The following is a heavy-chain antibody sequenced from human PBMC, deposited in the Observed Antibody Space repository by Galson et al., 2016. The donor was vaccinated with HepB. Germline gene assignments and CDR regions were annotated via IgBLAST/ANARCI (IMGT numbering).Heavy chain of an antibody. Sequence: SLRLSCAASGFTFKDYYMNWIRQAPGKGLEWISYISASGFVILYADSVKGRFTVSRDNAQNSLNLQMNSLRAEDTAVYYCARDPEVGFYYVDSWGQGTLVTVSS. D-gene: IGHD1-14*01. CDR1: GFTFKDYY. CDR3: ARDPEVGFYYVDS. V-gene: IGHV3-11*01. CDR2: ISASGFVI. J-gene: IGHJ4*02.